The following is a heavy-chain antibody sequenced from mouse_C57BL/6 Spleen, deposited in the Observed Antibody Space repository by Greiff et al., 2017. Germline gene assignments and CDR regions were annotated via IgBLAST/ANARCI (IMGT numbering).Heavy chain of an antibody. CDR2: IYPRSGNT. V-gene: IGHV1-81*01. J-gene: IGHJ2*01. CDR1: GYTFTSYG. D-gene: IGHD1-1*01. Sequence: VQLQQSGAELARPGASVKLSCKASGYTFTSYGISWVKQRTGQGLEWIGEIYPRSGNTYYNEKFKGKATLTADKSSSTAYMELRSLTSEDSAVYFCARGGLSITTVGDFDYWGQGTTLTVSS. CDR3: ARGGLSITTVGDFDY.